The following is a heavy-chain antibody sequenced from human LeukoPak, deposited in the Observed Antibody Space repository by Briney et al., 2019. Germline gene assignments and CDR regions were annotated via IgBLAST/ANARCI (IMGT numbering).Heavy chain of an antibody. Sequence: SVKVSCKASGYTFTGSYLHWVRQAPGQGLEWMGGIIPIFGPADYAQKFRGRVTITADESTSTAYLELSSLRSEDTAVYYCATSLPYGYYDSGGSNWFDPWGQGTLVTVSS. D-gene: IGHD3-22*01. CDR2: IIPIFGPA. CDR3: ATSLPYGYYDSGGSNWFDP. J-gene: IGHJ5*02. CDR1: GYTFTGSY. V-gene: IGHV1-69*13.